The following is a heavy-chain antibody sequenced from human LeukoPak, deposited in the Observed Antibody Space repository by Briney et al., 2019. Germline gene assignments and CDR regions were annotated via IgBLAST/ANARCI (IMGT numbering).Heavy chain of an antibody. V-gene: IGHV1-46*01. CDR2: INPSGGST. CDR1: GYTFTSHH. J-gene: IGHJ3*02. CDR3: ARRPSGNDAFDI. D-gene: IGHD1-26*01. Sequence: VASVKVSCKASGYTFTSHHMYWVRQAPGQGLEWMGIINPSGGSTSYAQKFQGRVTMTRDTSTSTVYMELSSLRSEDTAMYYCARRPSGNDAFDIWGQGTMITVSS.